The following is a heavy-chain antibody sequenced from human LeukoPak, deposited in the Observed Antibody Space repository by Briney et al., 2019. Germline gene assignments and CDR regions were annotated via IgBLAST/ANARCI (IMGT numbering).Heavy chain of an antibody. J-gene: IGHJ4*02. V-gene: IGHV3-48*03. CDR1: GFTFSSYE. Sequence: GGSLRLSCAASGFTFSSYEMNWVRQAPGKGLEWVSYISSSGSTIYYADSVKGRFTISRDNAKNSLYLQMNSLRAVDTAVYYCARETYYYGSGSYNDYWGQGTLVTVSS. CDR3: ARETYYYGSGSYNDY. D-gene: IGHD3-10*01. CDR2: ISSSGSTI.